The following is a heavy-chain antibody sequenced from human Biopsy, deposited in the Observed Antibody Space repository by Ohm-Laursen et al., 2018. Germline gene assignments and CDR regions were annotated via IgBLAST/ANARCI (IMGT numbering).Heavy chain of an antibody. J-gene: IGHJ5*02. Sequence: PSDTLSFTCPVSGDSIISYYWTWIRQPPGKGLEWIGHVYNGGITNYNPSLKSRVTISKDTSKNQFSLQVNSVTAADTAVYYCARAPRDSFWSGSYKRGLWFDPWGQGTLVIVSS. CDR2: VYNGGIT. CDR3: ARAPRDSFWSGSYKRGLWFDP. CDR1: GDSIISYY. D-gene: IGHD3-3*01. V-gene: IGHV4-59*07.